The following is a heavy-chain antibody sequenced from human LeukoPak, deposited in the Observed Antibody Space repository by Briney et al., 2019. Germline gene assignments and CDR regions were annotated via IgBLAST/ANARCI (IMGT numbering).Heavy chain of an antibody. J-gene: IGHJ4*02. CDR1: GGTFSSYA. D-gene: IGHD6-6*01. CDR2: VIPIFGTA. Sequence: VKVSCKASGGTFSSYAISWVRQAPGQGLEWMGGVIPIFGTANYAQKFQGRVTITADESTSTAYMELSSLRSEDTAVYYCARGGYSSSSNLDYWGQGTLVTVSS. V-gene: IGHV1-69*13. CDR3: ARGGYSSSSNLDY.